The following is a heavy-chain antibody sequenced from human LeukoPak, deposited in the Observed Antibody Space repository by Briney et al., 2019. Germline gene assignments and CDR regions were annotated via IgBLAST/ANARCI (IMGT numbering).Heavy chain of an antibody. CDR3: AKDPLSGGKAYYYYGMDV. CDR2: IISDGSST. Sequence: GGSLRLSCAVSGFTFRNYWMDWVRQAPGKGLVWVARIISDGSSTTYADFVKGRFTISRDNAKNTLSLRMNSLRAEDTAVYYCAKDPLSGGKAYYYYGMDVWGQGTTVTVSS. J-gene: IGHJ6*02. V-gene: IGHV3-74*03. D-gene: IGHD4-23*01. CDR1: GFTFRNYW.